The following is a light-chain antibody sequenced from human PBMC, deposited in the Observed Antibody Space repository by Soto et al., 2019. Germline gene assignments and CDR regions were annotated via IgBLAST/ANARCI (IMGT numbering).Light chain of an antibody. CDR2: LGS. CDR3: MQALQSPFT. V-gene: IGKV2-28*01. Sequence: DIVMTQSPLPLPVTPGEPASISCRSSQRLLHSNGYNYLAWYLQKPGQSPQLLLYLGSDRASGVPDRFSGSGSGTDFTLKISRVEAEDVGFYYCMQALQSPFTFGPGTKVDIK. J-gene: IGKJ3*01. CDR1: QRLLHSNGYNY.